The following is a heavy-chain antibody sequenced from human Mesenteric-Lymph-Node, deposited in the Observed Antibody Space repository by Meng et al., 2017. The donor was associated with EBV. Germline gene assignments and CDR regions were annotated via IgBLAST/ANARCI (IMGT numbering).Heavy chain of an antibody. CDR2: INNSGST. J-gene: IGHJ4*02. CDR1: GGASGGYY. D-gene: IGHD3-10*01. CDR3: ARFGAILRGFNY. Sequence: QLVKWGGGCVKPSESRSPTLACYGGASGGYYWSWIRQPPGKGLEWIGEINNSGSTNYNPSLKSRVTISVETSKKQFSLKLGSVTAADTAVYYCARFGAILRGFNYWGQGTLVTVSS. V-gene: IGHV4-34*01.